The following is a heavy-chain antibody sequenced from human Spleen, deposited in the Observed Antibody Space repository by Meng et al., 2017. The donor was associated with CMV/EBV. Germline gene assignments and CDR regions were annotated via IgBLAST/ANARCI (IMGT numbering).Heavy chain of an antibody. CDR1: GYTFTGYY. CDR3: AREDSFGDGMDV. J-gene: IGHJ6*02. Sequence: ASVKVSCKASGYTFTGYYMHWVRQAPGQGREWMGWINPNSGGTNYAQKFQGRVTMTRDTSISTAYMELSRLRSDDTAVYYCAREDSFGDGMDVWGQGTTVTVSS. CDR2: INPNSGGT. D-gene: IGHD3-3*01. V-gene: IGHV1-2*02.